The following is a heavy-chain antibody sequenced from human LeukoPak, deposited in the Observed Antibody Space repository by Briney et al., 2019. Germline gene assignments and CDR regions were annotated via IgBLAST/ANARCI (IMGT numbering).Heavy chain of an antibody. CDR2: IRGSGSGSGSGV. D-gene: IGHD7-27*01. J-gene: IGHJ4*02. Sequence: GGSLRLSCAASGFVFRDYSMNWVRQAPGKGLEWVSNIRGSGSGSGSGVYYADSVKGRFTISRDDAKTPLYLQMNSLRAENTAFYYCARDDTWGFDYWGQGALVTVSS. CDR3: ARDDTWGFDY. CDR1: GFVFRDYS. V-gene: IGHV3-48*04.